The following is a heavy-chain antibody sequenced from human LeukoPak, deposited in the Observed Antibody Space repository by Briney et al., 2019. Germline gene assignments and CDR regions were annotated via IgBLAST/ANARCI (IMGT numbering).Heavy chain of an antibody. CDR1: GYTFTSYA. Sequence: ASVKVSCKASGYTFTSYAMNWVRQAPGQGLEWMGWINTNTGNPTYAQGFTGRFVFSLDTSVSTAYLQISSLKAEDTAVYYCARDPRGYFDWLSMYYYYGMDVWGQGTTVTVSS. D-gene: IGHD3-9*01. CDR3: ARDPRGYFDWLSMYYYYGMDV. V-gene: IGHV7-4-1*02. J-gene: IGHJ6*02. CDR2: INTNTGNP.